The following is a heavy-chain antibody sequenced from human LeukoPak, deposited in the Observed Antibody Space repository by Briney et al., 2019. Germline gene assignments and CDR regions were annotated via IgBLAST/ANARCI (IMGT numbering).Heavy chain of an antibody. D-gene: IGHD6-13*01. CDR3: AKGGIAAAGTSFYFDY. CDR2: ISPSGGST. Sequence: GGSLRLSCAASGVSFSSYAMSWVRQAPGKGLEWVSTISPSGGSTYYADSVKGRFTISRDFSKNTLYLQMNSLRAEDTAVYYCAKGGIAAAGTSFYFDYWGQGTLVTVSS. V-gene: IGHV3-23*01. CDR1: GVSFSSYA. J-gene: IGHJ4*02.